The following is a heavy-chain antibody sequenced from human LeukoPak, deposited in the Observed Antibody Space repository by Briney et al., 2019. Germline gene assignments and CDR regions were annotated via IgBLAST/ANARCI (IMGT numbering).Heavy chain of an antibody. J-gene: IGHJ4*02. Sequence: PGGSLRLSCAASGFTFSRYAMHWVRQAPGKGLEWVANIKEDGTETYYVDSVKGRFTISRDNAKNSLYLQMNSLRVEDTAVYYCAKEGRSLQTYWGQGTLVTVSS. V-gene: IGHV3-7*03. CDR3: AKEGRSLQTY. CDR1: GFTFSRYA. D-gene: IGHD5-24*01. CDR2: IKEDGTET.